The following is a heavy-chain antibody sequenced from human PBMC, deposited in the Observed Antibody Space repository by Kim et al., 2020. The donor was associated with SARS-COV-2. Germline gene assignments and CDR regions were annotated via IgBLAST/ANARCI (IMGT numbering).Heavy chain of an antibody. D-gene: IGHD3-3*01. J-gene: IGHJ5*02. Sequence: GGSLRLSCAASGFTFSSYGMHWVRQAPGKGLEWVAVISYDGSNKYYADSVKGRFTISRDNSKNTLYLQMNSLRAEDTAVYYCAKAEYYDFWSGYYSGSHFDPWGQGTLVTVSS. CDR1: GFTFSSYG. CDR2: ISYDGSNK. CDR3: AKAEYYDFWSGYYSGSHFDP. V-gene: IGHV3-30*18.